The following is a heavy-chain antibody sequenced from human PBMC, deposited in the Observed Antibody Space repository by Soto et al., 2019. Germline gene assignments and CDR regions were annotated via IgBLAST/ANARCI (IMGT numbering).Heavy chain of an antibody. Sequence: QVQLVESGGLLAKPGGSLKLSCAPSDFTFSDYYLSWFRRAPGKGLEWLSYIDRVSRYKNYADSLKGRSTISRDNAQSTLYLELNSLKVEDTATYFCARGLLYGGDPPPSDYWGQGTGVTVSS. CDR1: DFTFSDYY. V-gene: IGHV3-11*06. CDR2: IDRVSRYK. CDR3: ARGLLYGGDPPPSDY. J-gene: IGHJ4*02. D-gene: IGHD4-17*01.